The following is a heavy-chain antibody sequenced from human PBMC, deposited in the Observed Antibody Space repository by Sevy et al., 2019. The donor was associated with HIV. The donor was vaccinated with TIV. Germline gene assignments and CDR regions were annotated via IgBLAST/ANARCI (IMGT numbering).Heavy chain of an antibody. Sequence: GGSLRLSCVASGFNFTASAMSWVRQSPGKGLEWVSTIGRSGSSSYYAHSVKGRFTISRDNSKRTLYLQMNSLTADDTAVYFCAKPASLNRWFAYWGQGTLVTVSS. CDR3: AKPASLNRWFAY. D-gene: IGHD3-10*01. CDR1: GFNFTASA. V-gene: IGHV3-23*01. CDR2: IGRSGSSS. J-gene: IGHJ1*01.